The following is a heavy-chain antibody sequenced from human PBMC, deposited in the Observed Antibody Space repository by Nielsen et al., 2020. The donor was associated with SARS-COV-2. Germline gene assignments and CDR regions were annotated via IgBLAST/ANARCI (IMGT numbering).Heavy chain of an antibody. CDR3: ARDTSGWEGTYYLEY. V-gene: IGHV4-39*07. Sequence: PGKGLEWIGSIYYSGSTYYNPSLKSRVTISLDKSKNQFSLKLNSVTAADTAVYYCARDTSGWEGTYYLEYWGQGTLVTVSS. CDR2: IYYSGST. J-gene: IGHJ4*02. D-gene: IGHD6-19*01.